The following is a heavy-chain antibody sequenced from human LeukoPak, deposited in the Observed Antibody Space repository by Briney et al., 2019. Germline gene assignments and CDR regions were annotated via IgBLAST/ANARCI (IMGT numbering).Heavy chain of an antibody. CDR3: ASGRQLGY. CDR1: GFNFSTYG. V-gene: IGHV3-7*01. Sequence: GGSLRLSCAASGFNFSTYGMHWVRQAPGKGLEWVANIKRDGSEKYYVDSVKGRFTISRDNAKNSLYLQMNSLRAEDTAVYYCASGRQLGYWGQGTLVTASS. D-gene: IGHD6-13*01. J-gene: IGHJ4*02. CDR2: IKRDGSEK.